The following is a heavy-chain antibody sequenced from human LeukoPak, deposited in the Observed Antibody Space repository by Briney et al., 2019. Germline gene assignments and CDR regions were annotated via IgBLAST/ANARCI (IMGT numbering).Heavy chain of an antibody. D-gene: IGHD1-14*01. Sequence: SETLSLTCTVSGGSITSSSYYWSWIRQPAGKGLEWIGRIYTSGSTNYNPSLKSRVTISVDTSKNQFSLKLSSVTAADTAVYYCAGITGSTNYWGQGTLVTVSS. CDR1: GGSITSSSYY. V-gene: IGHV4-61*02. J-gene: IGHJ4*02. CDR3: AGITGSTNY. CDR2: IYTSGST.